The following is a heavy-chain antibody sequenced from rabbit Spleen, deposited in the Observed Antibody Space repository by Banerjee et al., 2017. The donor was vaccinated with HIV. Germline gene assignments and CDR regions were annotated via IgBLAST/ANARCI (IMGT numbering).Heavy chain of an antibody. CDR2: IVPIFGVT. V-gene: IGHV1S45*01. Sequence: QEQLEESGGDLVKPEGSLTLTCTASGFSFSSSYWICWVRQAPGKGLEWIACIVPIFGVTYYANSVKGRFTISSDSAQNTVFLQMTSLTASDMATYFCARDGAGGSYFALWGPGTLVTVS. CDR3: ARDGAGGSYFAL. CDR1: GFSFSSSYW. J-gene: IGHJ6*01. D-gene: IGHD8-1*01.